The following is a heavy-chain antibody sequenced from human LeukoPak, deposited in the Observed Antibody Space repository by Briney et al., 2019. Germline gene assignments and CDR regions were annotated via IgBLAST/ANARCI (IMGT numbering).Heavy chain of an antibody. CDR1: GFTFDDHA. J-gene: IGHJ4*02. CDR3: ARWNGDYVQADY. Sequence: GRSLRLSCAASGFTFDDHAMHWIRQAPGKGLEWVSYISSSGSTIYYADSVKSRFTISRDNAKNSLYLQMNSLRAEDTAVYYCARWNGDYVQADYWGQGTLVTVSS. CDR2: ISSSGSTI. D-gene: IGHD4-17*01. V-gene: IGHV3-11*01.